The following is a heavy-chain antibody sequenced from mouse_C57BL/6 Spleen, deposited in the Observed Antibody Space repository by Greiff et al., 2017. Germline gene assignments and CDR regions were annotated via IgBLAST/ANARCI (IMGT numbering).Heavy chain of an antibody. V-gene: IGHV1-62-2*01. J-gene: IGHJ4*01. Sequence: VKVVESGAELVKPGASVKLSCKASGYTFTEYTIHWVKQRSGQGLEWIGWFYPGSGSIKYNEKFKDKATLTADKSSSTVYMELSRLTSEDSAVYFCARHGTVVATPYAMDYWGQGTSVTVSS. CDR2: FYPGSGSI. CDR3: ARHGTVVATPYAMDY. D-gene: IGHD1-1*01. CDR1: GYTFTEYT.